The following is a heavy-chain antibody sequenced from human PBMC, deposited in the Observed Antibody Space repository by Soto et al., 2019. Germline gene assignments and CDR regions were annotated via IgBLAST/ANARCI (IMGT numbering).Heavy chain of an antibody. CDR2: IYHSGST. CDR3: ARGARAGSGFKTRWFDP. CDR1: GGSISSSNW. V-gene: IGHV4-4*02. D-gene: IGHD6-19*01. Sequence: NPSETLSLTCAVSGGSISSSNWWSWVRQPPGKGLEWIGEIYHSGSTNYNPSLKSRVTISVDKSKNQFSLKLSSVTAADTAVYYCARGARAGSGFKTRWFDPWGQGTQVTVSS. J-gene: IGHJ5*02.